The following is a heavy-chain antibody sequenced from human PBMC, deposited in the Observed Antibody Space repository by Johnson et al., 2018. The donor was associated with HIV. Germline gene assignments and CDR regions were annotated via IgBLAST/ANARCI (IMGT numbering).Heavy chain of an antibody. J-gene: IGHJ3*02. D-gene: IGHD2-2*02. CDR3: ARPNFLYENDAFDI. CDR1: EFTFDDYA. CDR2: IKWNGGGT. Sequence: VQLVESGGGVVRPGGSLRLSCAASEFTFDDYAMSWVRQVPGKGLEWVSGIKWNGGGTGYADSVKGRFTISRDNSKNTLYLQMNSLRAEDTAVYYCARPNFLYENDAFDIWGQGTMVIVSS. V-gene: IGHV3-20*04.